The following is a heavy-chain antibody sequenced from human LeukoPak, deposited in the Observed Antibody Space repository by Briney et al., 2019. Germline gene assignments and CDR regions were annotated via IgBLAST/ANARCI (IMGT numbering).Heavy chain of an antibody. Sequence: SETLSLTCTVSGDSISPYQWNWIRQPAGKGLEWIGRVYTSGSTNYNPSLRRRVTMSVDTSKNQFSLKLTSVTAADTAVYYCARETYYDFYSGFLHYFDYWGQGILVTVSS. D-gene: IGHD3-3*01. CDR1: GDSISPYQ. V-gene: IGHV4-4*07. CDR3: ARETYYDFYSGFLHYFDY. J-gene: IGHJ4*02. CDR2: VYTSGST.